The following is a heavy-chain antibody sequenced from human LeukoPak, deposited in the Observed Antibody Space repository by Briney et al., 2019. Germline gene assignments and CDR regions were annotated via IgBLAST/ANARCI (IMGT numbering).Heavy chain of an antibody. CDR1: GDSVSSNSGA. CDR3: ASSYYAGNSLDD. CDR2: TYYRSKWYN. D-gene: IGHD4-23*01. Sequence: SLTLSLTCAISGDSVSSNSGAWNWLRQSPSRGLEWLGRTYYRSKWYNDYAVSVKSRITINPDTSKNQFSLQLNSVTPEDTAVYYCASSYYAGNSLDDWGQGTLVTVSS. V-gene: IGHV6-1*01. J-gene: IGHJ4*02.